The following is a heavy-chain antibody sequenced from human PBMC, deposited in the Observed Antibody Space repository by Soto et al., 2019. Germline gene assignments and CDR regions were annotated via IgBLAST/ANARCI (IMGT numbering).Heavy chain of an antibody. CDR3: AREGSSSWIDY. J-gene: IGHJ4*02. D-gene: IGHD6-13*01. CDR2: IYVGGTT. Sequence: EEQLVESGGGLVQPGGSLRLSCAASGFSVSRNYMNWVRQAPGKGLEWVSVIYVGGTTYYTDSVKGRFILSRDNSKNTLDLQMNGLRAEDTAVYYCAREGSSSWIDYWGQGTLVTVSS. CDR1: GFSVSRNY. V-gene: IGHV3-66*01.